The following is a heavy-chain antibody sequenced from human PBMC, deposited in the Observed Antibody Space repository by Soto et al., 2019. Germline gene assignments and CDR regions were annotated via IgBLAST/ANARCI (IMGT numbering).Heavy chain of an antibody. Sequence: ASVKVSCKASGYTFTGYYMHWVRQAPGQGLEWMGWINPNSGGTNYAQKFQGWVTMTRDTSISTAYMELSRLRSDDTAVYYCARDSWYCSSTSCLVSYGMDVWGQGTTVTVSS. D-gene: IGHD2-2*01. V-gene: IGHV1-2*04. J-gene: IGHJ6*02. CDR2: INPNSGGT. CDR3: ARDSWYCSSTSCLVSYGMDV. CDR1: GYTFTGYY.